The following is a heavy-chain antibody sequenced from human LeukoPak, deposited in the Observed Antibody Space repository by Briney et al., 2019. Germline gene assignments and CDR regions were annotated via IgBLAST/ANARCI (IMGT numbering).Heavy chain of an antibody. CDR1: GASISNYY. D-gene: IGHD1-26*01. CDR3: AGGEWEPLSHFDY. V-gene: IGHV4-4*07. Sequence: PSETLSLTCTVSGASISNYYWSWIRQPAGKGLEWIGRISTSGSTNYNPSLKSRVTMSVDTSKNQFSLKLSSVTAADTAVYYCAGGEWEPLSHFDYWGQGTLVTVSS. J-gene: IGHJ4*02. CDR2: ISTSGST.